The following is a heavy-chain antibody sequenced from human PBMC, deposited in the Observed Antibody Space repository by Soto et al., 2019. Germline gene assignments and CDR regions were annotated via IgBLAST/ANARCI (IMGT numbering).Heavy chain of an antibody. CDR1: GYTFASYG. J-gene: IGHJ4*02. V-gene: IGHV1-18*01. CDR2: ISAYNGNT. Sequence: GASVKVSCKASGYTFASYGISWVRQAPGQGLEWMGWISAYNGNTNYAQKLQGRVTMTTDTSTSTAYMELRSLRSDDTAVYYCARGAGYDFWSRPLDYWGQGTLVTVSS. CDR3: ARGAGYDFWSRPLDY. D-gene: IGHD3-3*01.